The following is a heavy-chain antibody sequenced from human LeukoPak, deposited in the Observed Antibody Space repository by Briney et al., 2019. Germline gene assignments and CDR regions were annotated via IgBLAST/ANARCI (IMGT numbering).Heavy chain of an antibody. CDR2: IYYSGST. Sequence: PSETLSLPCTVSGGSISSSSYYWGWIRQPPGKELEWIGSIYYSGSTYYNPSLKSRVTISVDTSKNQFSLKLSSVTAADTAVYYCARHDSSSWPVTYWGQGALVTVSS. V-gene: IGHV4-39*01. D-gene: IGHD6-13*01. CDR1: GGSISSSSYY. J-gene: IGHJ4*02. CDR3: ARHDSSSWPVTY.